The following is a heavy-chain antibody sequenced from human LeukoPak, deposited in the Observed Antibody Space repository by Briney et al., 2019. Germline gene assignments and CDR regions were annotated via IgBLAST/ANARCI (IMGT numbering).Heavy chain of an antibody. CDR3: ARTTTVTKYDY. Sequence: SETLSLTCAVYGGSFSGYYWSWIRQPPGKGLEWIGEINHSGSTNYNPSLKSRVTISVDTSKNQFSLKLSSVTAADTAVYYCARTTTVTKYDYWGQGALVTVSS. CDR1: GGSFSGYY. V-gene: IGHV4-34*01. CDR2: INHSGST. D-gene: IGHD4-17*01. J-gene: IGHJ4*02.